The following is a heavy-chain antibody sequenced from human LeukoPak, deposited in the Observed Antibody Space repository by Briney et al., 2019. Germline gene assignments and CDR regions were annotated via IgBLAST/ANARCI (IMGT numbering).Heavy chain of an antibody. V-gene: IGHV3-30*02. CDR2: IRYDGSNK. D-gene: IGHD1-26*01. J-gene: IGHJ3*02. CDR3: AKDGGGTLGALDI. Sequence: GGSLRLSCAASGFTFSSYGMHWVRQAPGKGLEWVAFIRYDGSNKYYADSVKGRFTISRDNSKNTLYLQMNSLRAEDTAVYYCAKDGGGTLGALDIWGQGTMVTVSS. CDR1: GFTFSSYG.